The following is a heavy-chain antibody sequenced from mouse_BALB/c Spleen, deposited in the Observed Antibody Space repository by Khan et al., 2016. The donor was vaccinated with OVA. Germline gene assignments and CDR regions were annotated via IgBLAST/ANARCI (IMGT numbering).Heavy chain of an antibody. CDR2: IWSDGTT. V-gene: IGHV2-6*02. Sequence: QVQLKESGPGLVAPSQSLSITCTVSGFSLTDFGVHWVRQPPGKGLEWLVLIWSDGTTTYNSALKSRLSISNDTSKSQVFLKMNSLQTDDTAMYYCARNAYPYAMDYWGQGTSVTVSS. J-gene: IGHJ4*01. CDR1: GFSLTDFG. CDR3: ARNAYPYAMDY.